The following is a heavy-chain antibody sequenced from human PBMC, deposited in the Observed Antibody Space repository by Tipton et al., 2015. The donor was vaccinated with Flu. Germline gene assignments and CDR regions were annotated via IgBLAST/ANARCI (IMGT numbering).Heavy chain of an antibody. D-gene: IGHD3-16*02. Sequence: TLSLTCTVSGGSLSSYFWSWIRQPAGKGLEWIGRIYTSGSTNYNASLKSRVTMSVDTSKNQFSLKLSSVTVADTAVYYCARDYLLGDLSFFDNWGQGTLVTVSS. CDR2: IYTSGST. J-gene: IGHJ4*02. CDR1: GGSLSSYF. V-gene: IGHV4-4*07. CDR3: ARDYLLGDLSFFDN.